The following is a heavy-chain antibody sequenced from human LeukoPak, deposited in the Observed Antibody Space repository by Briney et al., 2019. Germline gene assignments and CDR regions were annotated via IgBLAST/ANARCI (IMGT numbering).Heavy chain of an antibody. J-gene: IGHJ6*04. CDR1: GDSVSRNSAN. D-gene: IGHD1-26*01. V-gene: IGHV6-1*01. CDR3: ARGGDTGSMDV. CDR2: TYYRSKWRS. Sequence: SQTLSLTCAISGDSVSRNSANWNWIRQSPSRSLTWLGRTYYRSKWRSDYAVSVKSRITINPDTSKNHFSLQLNSVTPEDTAVYYCARGGDTGSMDVWGKGTTVTVSS.